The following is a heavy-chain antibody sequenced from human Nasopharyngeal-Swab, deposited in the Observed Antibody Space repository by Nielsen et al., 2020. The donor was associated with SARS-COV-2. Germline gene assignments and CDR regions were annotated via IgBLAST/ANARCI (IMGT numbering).Heavy chain of an antibody. CDR3: AKDHCSSTSCYGGYYYYMDV. CDR1: GFTFDDYA. D-gene: IGHD2-2*01. CDR2: ISWDGGST. V-gene: IGHV3-43D*04. J-gene: IGHJ6*03. Sequence: GGSLRLSCAASGFTFDDYAMHWVRQAPGKGLEWVSLISWDGGSTCYADSVKGRFTISRDNSKNSLYLQMNSLRAEDTALYYCAKDHCSSTSCYGGYYYYMDVWGKGTTVTVSS.